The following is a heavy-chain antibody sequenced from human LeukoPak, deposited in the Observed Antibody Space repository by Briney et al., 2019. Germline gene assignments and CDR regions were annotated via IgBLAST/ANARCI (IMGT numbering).Heavy chain of an antibody. D-gene: IGHD3-9*01. CDR1: GFTLSSYA. CDR2: ITGYGADK. Sequence: GGSLRLSCAASGFTLSSYAMTWVRQPPGKGLEWVSSITGYGADKFYADSVKGRFTISRDNSRNTVSLQMNSLRAEDTAIYYCAKGKAYDNLDWFDPWGQGTLVTVSS. J-gene: IGHJ5*02. CDR3: AKGKAYDNLDWFDP. V-gene: IGHV3-23*01.